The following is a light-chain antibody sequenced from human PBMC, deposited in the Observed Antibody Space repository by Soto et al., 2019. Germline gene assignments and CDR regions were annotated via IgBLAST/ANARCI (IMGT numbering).Light chain of an antibody. V-gene: IGLV1-44*01. J-gene: IGLJ2*01. CDR1: ASNLKINT. CDR3: AAWDDNLNGLI. Sequence: QSVLTQPPSASGTPGQRVTISCSGGASNLKINTVTWYQQVPGAAPRLLMFSDTQRPSGAPDRFSGSRSGTSASLAISGLLSEDEATYHCAAWDDNLNGLIFGGGTKLTVL. CDR2: SDT.